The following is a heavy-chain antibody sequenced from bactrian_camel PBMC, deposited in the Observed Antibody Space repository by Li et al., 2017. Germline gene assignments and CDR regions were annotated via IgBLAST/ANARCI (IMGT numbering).Heavy chain of an antibody. CDR2: ISRDGAT. CDR3: ITNIEARRTCHLDS. J-gene: IGHJ6*01. V-gene: IGHV3S53*01. Sequence: HVQLVESGGGAVQPGGSLRLSCEAPGLTSKNCGMNWYRQAAGNQREWVGSISRDGATHYIDPVRGRFTTSKDQAKDTVYLQMNSLKPEDTAMYSCITNIEARRTCHLDSWGQGTQVTVS. D-gene: IGHD8*01. CDR1: GLTSKNCG.